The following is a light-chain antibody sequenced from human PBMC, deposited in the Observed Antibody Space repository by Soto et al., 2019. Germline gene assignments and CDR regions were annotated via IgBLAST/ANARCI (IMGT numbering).Light chain of an antibody. J-gene: IGKJ1*01. CDR1: QSISAW. Sequence: DIQMTQSPSTLSASVGDRVTITCRASQSISAWLAWYQQKPGKAPKLLIYKASNLESGVPSRFSGSGSGTEYSLTISSTQPDDFGTYYCQQYTSYWTFGPGTRVEIK. CDR3: QQYTSYWT. V-gene: IGKV1-5*03. CDR2: KAS.